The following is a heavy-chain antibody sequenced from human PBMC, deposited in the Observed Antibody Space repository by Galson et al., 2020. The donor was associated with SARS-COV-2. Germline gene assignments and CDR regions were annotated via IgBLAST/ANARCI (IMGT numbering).Heavy chain of an antibody. CDR1: GYSISSGYY. Sequence: ASETLSLTCSVSGYSISSGYYWMWIRQSPEKGLEWIANIHRSGSTYYNPSLKSRATISVDTSKNRFSLRLNSMTAADTAVYYCARQVVAKTYYFDYWGRGILVTVSS. CDR2: IHRSGST. V-gene: IGHV4-38-2*02. CDR3: ARQVVAKTYYFDY. J-gene: IGHJ4*02. D-gene: IGHD2-15*01.